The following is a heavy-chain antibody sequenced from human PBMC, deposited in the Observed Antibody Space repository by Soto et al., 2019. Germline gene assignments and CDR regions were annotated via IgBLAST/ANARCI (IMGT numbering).Heavy chain of an antibody. J-gene: IGHJ4*02. D-gene: IGHD5-12*01. V-gene: IGHV2-5*02. CDR3: VYRLSSRTNSGYDL. Sequence: QITLKESRPTLVKPTQTLTLTCTISGFSLSSSGVGVGWIRQPPGKALEWLTLIYWDDDKRYSPSLKSRLNITKDTSKNQVVLTMTNMDPVDTATYYCVYRLSSRTNSGYDLWGQGTLVTVSS. CDR2: IYWDDDK. CDR1: GFSLSSSGVG.